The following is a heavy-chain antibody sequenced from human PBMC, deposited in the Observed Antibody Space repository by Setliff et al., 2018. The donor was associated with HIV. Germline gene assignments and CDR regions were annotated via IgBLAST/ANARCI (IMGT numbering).Heavy chain of an antibody. D-gene: IGHD6-25*01. Sequence: SETLSLTCTVSGDSIGSDDHYWSWIRQTPGKGLEWIGYIFNTGSTYYKSSLASRLTMSIDTSRNQFSLKLRSVTAADTAVFYCARMSVSAAVYFDSWGQGTLVTVSS. CDR3: ARMSVSAAVYFDS. J-gene: IGHJ4*02. CDR1: GDSIGSDDHY. V-gene: IGHV4-30-4*08. CDR2: IFNTGST.